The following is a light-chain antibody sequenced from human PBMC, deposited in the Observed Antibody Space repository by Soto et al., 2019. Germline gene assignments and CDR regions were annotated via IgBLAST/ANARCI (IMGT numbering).Light chain of an antibody. V-gene: IGKV3-15*01. J-gene: IGKJ1*01. CDR2: GAS. CDR1: QSVSSN. Sequence: EIVMTQSPATLSVSPGERATLSCRASQSVSSNLAWYQQKPGQAPRLLIYGASTRATGIPARFSGSGSGTEFTLTISSLQPGDFATYYCQQYSSRSTFGQGTKVDIK. CDR3: QQYSSRST.